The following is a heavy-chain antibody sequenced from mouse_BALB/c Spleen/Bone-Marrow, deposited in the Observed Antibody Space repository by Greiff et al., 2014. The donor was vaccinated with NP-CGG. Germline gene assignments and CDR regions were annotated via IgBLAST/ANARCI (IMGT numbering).Heavy chain of an antibody. CDR2: IYPGDGDT. CDR1: GYAFSVYW. J-gene: IGHJ2*01. CDR3: ARGGTSVDY. V-gene: IGHV1-80*01. Sequence: QVQLKESGAELVRPGSSVKISCKASGYAFSVYWMNWVKQRPGQGLEWIGQIYPGDGDTNYNGKFKGRATLTADKSSNTAYMQLSSLTSEDSAVYFCARGGTSVDYWGQGTTLTVSS. D-gene: IGHD3-3*01.